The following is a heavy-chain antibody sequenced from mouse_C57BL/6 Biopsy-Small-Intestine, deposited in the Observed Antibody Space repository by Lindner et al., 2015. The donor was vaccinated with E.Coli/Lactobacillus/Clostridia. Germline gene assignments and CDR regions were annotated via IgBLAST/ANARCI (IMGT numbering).Heavy chain of an antibody. D-gene: IGHD2-4*01. CDR2: IYPGGGYS. V-gene: IGHV1-63*01. CDR3: TREGYDYDEDYYAMDY. CDR1: GYTFTNYW. J-gene: IGHJ4*01. Sequence: VQLQESGAELVRPGTSVKMSCKASGYTFTNYWIGWAKQRPGHGLEWIGDIYPGGGYSNYNEKFKGKATLTADKSSSTAYMQFSSLTSEDSAIYYCTREGYDYDEDYYAMDYWGQGTSVTVSS.